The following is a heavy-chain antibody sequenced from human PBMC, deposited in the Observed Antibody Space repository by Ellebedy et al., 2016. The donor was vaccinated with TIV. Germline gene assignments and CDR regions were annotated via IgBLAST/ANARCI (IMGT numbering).Heavy chain of an antibody. D-gene: IGHD6-13*01. J-gene: IGHJ4*02. Sequence: SETLSLTCTVSGDSISTYYWSWIRQPPGKRLEWIGYIKYSGIFNYNPSLRSRVTISVDTSKNQFSLKLSSVTAADTAVYYCATFSSSWYEGPLEYWGQGNLVTVSS. V-gene: IGHV4-59*12. CDR1: GDSISTYY. CDR2: IKYSGIF. CDR3: ATFSSSWYEGPLEY.